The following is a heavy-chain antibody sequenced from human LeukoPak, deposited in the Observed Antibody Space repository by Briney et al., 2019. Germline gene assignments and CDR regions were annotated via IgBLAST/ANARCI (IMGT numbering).Heavy chain of an antibody. CDR2: IFYTGNT. CDR3: ARVTPGHIDN. Sequence: SETLSLTCTVSGGSISSGDYYWSWIRQYPGKGLEWIGYIFYTGNTHYNPSLQSRVAISIDTSKNQFSLKVNSVTAADTAVYYCARVTPGHIDNWGQGTLVTVSS. CDR1: GGSISSGDYY. J-gene: IGHJ4*02. D-gene: IGHD1-1*01. V-gene: IGHV4-31*03.